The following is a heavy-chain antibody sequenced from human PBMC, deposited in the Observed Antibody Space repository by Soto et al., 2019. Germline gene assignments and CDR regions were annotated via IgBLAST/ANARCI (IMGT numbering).Heavy chain of an antibody. Sequence: SETLSLTCTVSGGSISSGGYYWSWIRQHPGKGLEWIGYIYYSGSTYYNPSLKSRVTISVDTSKNQFSLKLSSVTAADTAVYYGARQSSNGNYFDDWGQGTLVTV. CDR1: GGSISSGGYY. J-gene: IGHJ4*02. CDR3: ARQSSNGNYFDD. V-gene: IGHV4-31*03. D-gene: IGHD6-6*01. CDR2: IYYSGST.